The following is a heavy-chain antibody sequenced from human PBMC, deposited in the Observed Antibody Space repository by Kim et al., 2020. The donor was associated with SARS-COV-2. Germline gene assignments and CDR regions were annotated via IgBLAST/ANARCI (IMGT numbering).Heavy chain of an antibody. V-gene: IGHV3-30-3*01. D-gene: IGHD3-3*01. CDR3: ASPRSGGYYREPVFDY. J-gene: IGHJ4*02. Sequence: GGSLRLSCAASGFTFSSYAMHWVRQAPGKGLEWVAVISYDGSNKYYADSVKGRFTISRDNSKNTLYLQMNSLRAEDTAVYYCASPRSGGYYREPVFDYWGQGTLVTVSS. CDR2: ISYDGSNK. CDR1: GFTFSSYA.